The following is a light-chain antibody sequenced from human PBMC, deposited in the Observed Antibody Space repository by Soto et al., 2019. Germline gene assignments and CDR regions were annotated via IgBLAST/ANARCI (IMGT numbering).Light chain of an antibody. J-gene: IGLJ2*01. CDR1: SSDVGGYNY. CDR2: DGS. CDR3: SSYPSSSPVV. Sequence: QSALTQPASVSGSPGQTITISCTGTSSDVGGYNYVSWYQQHPGKSPKLMIYDGSNRPSGVSNRFSGSKSGNTASLTISGLQAEDEADYYCSSYPSSSPVVFGGWTKLTVL. V-gene: IGLV2-14*01.